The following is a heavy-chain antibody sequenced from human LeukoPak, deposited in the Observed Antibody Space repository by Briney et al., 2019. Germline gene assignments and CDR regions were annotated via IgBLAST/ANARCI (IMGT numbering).Heavy chain of an antibody. CDR3: TRGPSGYGLGWFDP. V-gene: IGHV1-8*01. J-gene: IGHJ5*02. D-gene: IGHD5-12*01. Sequence: ASVTVSCKASGYTFTIYDVNWVRQAPGQGLEWMGWMNPSSGNTGFGQKFQGRVSLTRDTSTSTAYMELSSLRSDDTAVYYCTRGPSGYGLGWFDPWGKGTLVTVSS. CDR1: GYTFTIYD. CDR2: MNPSSGNT.